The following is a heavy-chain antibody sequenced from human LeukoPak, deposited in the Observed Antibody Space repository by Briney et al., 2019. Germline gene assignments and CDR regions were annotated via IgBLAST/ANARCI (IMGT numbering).Heavy chain of an antibody. V-gene: IGHV1-18*01. CDR2: ISAYNGNT. CDR3: ARAYYYDSSGYSGDLYYFGY. Sequence: RASVKVSCKASGYTFTSYGISWVRQAPGQGLEWMGWISAYNGNTNYAQKLQGRVTMTTDTSTSTAYMELRSLRSDDAAVYYCARAYYYDSSGYSGDLYYFGYWGQGTLVTVSS. D-gene: IGHD3-22*01. CDR1: GYTFTSYG. J-gene: IGHJ4*02.